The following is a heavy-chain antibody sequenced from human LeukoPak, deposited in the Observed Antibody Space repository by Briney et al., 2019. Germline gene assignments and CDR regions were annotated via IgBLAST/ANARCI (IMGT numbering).Heavy chain of an antibody. D-gene: IGHD6-13*01. CDR3: VKGRISEDGLDF. CDR1: GFTFVDYG. CDR2: INYNGAIT. Sequence: GGSLRLSCATSGFTFVDYGLSWVRRAPGKGLEWLCAINYNGAITDYADSVKGRFTISRDNSKNMLYLQMNSLRAEDTAVYYCVKGRISEDGLDFWGQGTLVTVSS. J-gene: IGHJ4*02. V-gene: IGHV3-20*04.